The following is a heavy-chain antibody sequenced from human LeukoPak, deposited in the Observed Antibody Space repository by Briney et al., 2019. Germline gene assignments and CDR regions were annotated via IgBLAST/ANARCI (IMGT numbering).Heavy chain of an antibody. Sequence: GGSLRLSCAASGFTFSSYNMNWVRQAPGKGLEWVSYISSSSSTIYYADSVKGRFTISRDNAKNSLYLQMNSLRAEDTAVYYCARHSGSYPLDAFDIWGQGTMVTVSS. V-gene: IGHV3-48*01. CDR3: ARHSGSYPLDAFDI. J-gene: IGHJ3*02. CDR2: ISSSSSTI. CDR1: GFTFSSYN. D-gene: IGHD1-26*01.